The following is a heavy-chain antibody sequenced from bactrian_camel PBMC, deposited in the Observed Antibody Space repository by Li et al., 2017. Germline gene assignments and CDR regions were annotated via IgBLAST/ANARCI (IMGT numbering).Heavy chain of an antibody. J-gene: IGHJ4*01. CDR1: GFTFSIVS. Sequence: QLVESGGGLVQPGGSLRLSCAASGFTFSIVSMYWVHQAPGKGLEWVSSINSDGATTYYADSVKGRFTTSRDNAMNTVYLQMNSLKVEDTAVYYCFVIFDSGYVFRGQGTQVTVS. CDR2: INSDGATT. V-gene: IGHV3S25*01. CDR3: FVIFDSGYVF.